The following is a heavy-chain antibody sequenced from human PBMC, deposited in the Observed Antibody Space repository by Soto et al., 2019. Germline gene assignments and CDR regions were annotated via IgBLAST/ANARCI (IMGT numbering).Heavy chain of an antibody. J-gene: IGHJ6*02. Sequence: GGSLRLSCAASGFTFSSYAMHWVRQAPGKGLEWVAVISYDGSNKYYADSVKGRFTISRDNSKNTLYLQMNSLRAEDTAVYYCAGGEWLSIPYYYYGMDVWGQGTTVTVSS. CDR3: AGGEWLSIPYYYYGMDV. D-gene: IGHD3-3*01. V-gene: IGHV3-30-3*01. CDR1: GFTFSSYA. CDR2: ISYDGSNK.